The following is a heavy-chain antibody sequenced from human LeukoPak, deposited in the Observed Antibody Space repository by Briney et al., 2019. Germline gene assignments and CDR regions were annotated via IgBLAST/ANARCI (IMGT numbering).Heavy chain of an antibody. CDR2: INPNSGGK. CDR3: ARDGHRDSSGYPTD. CDR1: GYTFTGYY. Sequence: ASVKVSCKSSGYTFTGYYMHWVRQAPGQGLEWMGWINPNSGGKKYAQKLQGRVTMTTDTSTSTAYMELRSLRSDDTAVYYCARDGHRDSSGYPTDWGQGTLVTASS. V-gene: IGHV1-2*02. D-gene: IGHD3-22*01. J-gene: IGHJ4*02.